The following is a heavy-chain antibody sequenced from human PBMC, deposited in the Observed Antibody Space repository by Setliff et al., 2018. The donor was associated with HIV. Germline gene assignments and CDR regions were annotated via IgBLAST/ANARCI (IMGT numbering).Heavy chain of an antibody. CDR3: ASRVYYYDSNKVLREEGFDP. V-gene: IGHV4-59*08. CDR1: GGSISSHY. CDR2: ISYSGST. D-gene: IGHD3-22*01. Sequence: SETLSLTCTVSGGSISSHYWSWVRQSPGKGLEWIGSISYSGSTNHNPSLKNRVTISVDTSKNQFSLNLTSVTAADTAVYFCASRVYYYDSNKVLREEGFDPWGQGTLVTVSS. J-gene: IGHJ5*02.